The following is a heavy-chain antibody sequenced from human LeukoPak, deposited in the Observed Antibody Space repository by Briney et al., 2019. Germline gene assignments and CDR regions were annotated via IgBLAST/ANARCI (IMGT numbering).Heavy chain of an antibody. D-gene: IGHD4-23*01. CDR1: GYTFTDYY. CDR3: ARAATVVTLTGVYYYYYGMDV. Sequence: ASVKVSCKASGYTFTDYYMHWVRQAPGQGLEWMGIINPSGGSTSYAQKFQGRVTMTRDTSTSTVYMELSSLRSEDTAVYYCARAATVVTLTGVYYYYYGMDVWGQGTTVTVSS. V-gene: IGHV1-46*01. CDR2: INPSGGST. J-gene: IGHJ6*02.